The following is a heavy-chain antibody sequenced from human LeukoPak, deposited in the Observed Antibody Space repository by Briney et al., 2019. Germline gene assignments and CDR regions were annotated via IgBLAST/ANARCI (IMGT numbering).Heavy chain of an antibody. D-gene: IGHD3-16*01. J-gene: IGHJ4*02. CDR3: AEDFYDYVWGSYGTFDY. Sequence: GGSLRLSCAASGFTFSSYGMSWVRQAPGKGLEWVSAISGSGGSTYYADSVKGRFTISRDNSKNTLYLQMNSLRAEDTAVYYCAEDFYDYVWGSYGTFDYWGQGTLVTVSS. CDR1: GFTFSSYG. V-gene: IGHV3-23*01. CDR2: ISGSGGST.